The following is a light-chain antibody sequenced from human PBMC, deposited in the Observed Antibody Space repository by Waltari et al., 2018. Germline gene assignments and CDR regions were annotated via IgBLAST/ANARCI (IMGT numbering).Light chain of an antibody. CDR1: SSDIGGNNY. CDR2: EVN. J-gene: IGLJ3*02. Sequence: QSALTQPPSASGSPGQSVTISCTGTSSDIGGNNYVSWYQHHPGKAPRLMIYEVNTRPSGVPDRFSGSKSGNTASLTVSGLQAEDEADYYCCSSAGRNNLRVFGGGTKLTVL. V-gene: IGLV2-8*01. CDR3: CSSAGRNNLRV.